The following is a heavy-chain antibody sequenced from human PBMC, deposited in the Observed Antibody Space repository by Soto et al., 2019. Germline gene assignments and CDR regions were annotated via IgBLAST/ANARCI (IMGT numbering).Heavy chain of an antibody. CDR2: ISYDGSNK. J-gene: IGHJ6*02. CDR3: AKVHGGLYCSGGSCYYGMDV. Sequence: GGSLRLSCAASGFTFSSYGMHWVRQAPGKGLEWVAVISYDGSNKYYADSVKGRFTISRDNSKNTLYLQMNSLRAEDTAVYYCAKVHGGLYCSGGSCYYGMDVWGQGTTVTVSS. V-gene: IGHV3-30*18. D-gene: IGHD2-15*01. CDR1: GFTFSSYG.